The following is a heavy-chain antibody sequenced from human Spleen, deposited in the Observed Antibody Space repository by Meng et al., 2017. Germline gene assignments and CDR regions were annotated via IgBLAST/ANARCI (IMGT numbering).Heavy chain of an antibody. CDR1: GFTFSSYE. J-gene: IGHJ4*02. CDR3: ARVYSSGWLKPPDY. V-gene: IGHV3-48*03. Sequence: GESLKISCAASGFTFSSYEMNWVRQAPGKGLEWVSYISSSSSTIYYADSVKGRFTISRDNAKNSLSLLMNSLRAEDTAVYYCARVYSSGWLKPPDYWGQGTLVTVS. CDR2: ISSSSSTI. D-gene: IGHD6-19*01.